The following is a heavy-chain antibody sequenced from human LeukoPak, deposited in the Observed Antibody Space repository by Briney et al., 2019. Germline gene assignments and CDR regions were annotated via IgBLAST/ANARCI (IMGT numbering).Heavy chain of an antibody. CDR1: GYTLTDYY. V-gene: IGHV1-2*02. CDR3: ARDDSSGYSTGTAEN. CDR2: INPKSGGT. Sequence: ASVKVSCKASGYTLTDYYIHWVRQAPGQGLEWMGWINPKSGGTNYAQKFQGRVTMTRETSISTAYMELSGLRSDDTAVYYCARDDSSGYSTGTAENWGQGTLVTVSS. D-gene: IGHD3-22*01. J-gene: IGHJ4*02.